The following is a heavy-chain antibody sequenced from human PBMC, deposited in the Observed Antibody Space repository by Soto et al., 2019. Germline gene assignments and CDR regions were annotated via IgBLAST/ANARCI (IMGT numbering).Heavy chain of an antibody. CDR3: ARGAGLSQYNYYINV. J-gene: IGHJ6*03. V-gene: IGHV3-33*01. CDR2: ISFDGSNR. Sequence: QVQLVESGGGEVQPGRSLRLSCAASGFTFSSYGMHWVRQAPGKGLEWVAIISFDGSNRYYADSVKGRFTISRDSSKNTLYLQVNSLRAEDTAVYYCARGAGLSQYNYYINVWGKGTTVTVSS. D-gene: IGHD6-19*01. CDR1: GFTFSSYG.